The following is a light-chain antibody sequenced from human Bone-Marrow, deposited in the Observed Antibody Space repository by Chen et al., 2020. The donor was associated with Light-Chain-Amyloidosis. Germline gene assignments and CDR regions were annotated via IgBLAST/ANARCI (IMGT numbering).Light chain of an antibody. V-gene: IGKV1-39*01. J-gene: IGKJ2*01. CDR1: QSIRSY. CDR2: AAS. Sequence: DIQMTQSPSFLSASVRDRVTITCRASQSIRSYLNWYQQKPGKAPKLLIYAASSLQSGVPSRFSGSGSGTDFTLTISSLQPEDFATYYCQQSYSTPPYTVGQGTKLEIK. CDR3: QQSYSTPPYT.